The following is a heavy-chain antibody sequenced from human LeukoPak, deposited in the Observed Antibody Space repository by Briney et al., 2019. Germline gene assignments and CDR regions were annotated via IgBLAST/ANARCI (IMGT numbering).Heavy chain of an antibody. CDR2: INPNSGGT. CDR3: ARGDSIVGATKYYYYMDV. D-gene: IGHD1-26*01. V-gene: IGHV1-2*02. J-gene: IGHJ6*03. Sequence: ASVKVSCKASGYTFTGYYMHWVRQAPGQGLEWMGWINPNSGGTNYAQKFQGRVTMTRDTSISTAYMELSRLRSDDTAVYYCARGDSIVGATKYYYYMDVWGKGTTVTVSS. CDR1: GYTFTGYY.